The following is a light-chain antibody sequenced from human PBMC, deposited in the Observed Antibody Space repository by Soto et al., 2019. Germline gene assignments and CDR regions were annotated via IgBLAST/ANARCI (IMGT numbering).Light chain of an antibody. J-gene: IGKJ1*01. CDR3: QQYGSSPSWT. CDR1: QSVSSSY. V-gene: IGKV3-20*01. CDR2: GAS. Sequence: ESALTQSPGTLSLSPGERATLSCRASQSVSSSYLAWYQQKPGQAPRLLIYGASSRATGIPDRFSGSGSGTDFSITISRVEPEDCAVYYCQQYGSSPSWTFGQWTKVEIK.